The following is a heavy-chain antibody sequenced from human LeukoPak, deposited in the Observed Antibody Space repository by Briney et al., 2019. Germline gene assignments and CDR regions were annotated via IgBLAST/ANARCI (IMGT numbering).Heavy chain of an antibody. CDR3: ARTSGRVVPAAILYWYFDL. D-gene: IGHD2-2*01. CDR2: SYYSGST. V-gene: IGHV4-59*01. Sequence: SETLSLTCTVAGGSIGSYYCSCIRQPPGKGLERIGDSYYSGSTNYNPSLKSRVTKSVDTSKHPFSLKLSSVTAADTAVYYCARTSGRVVPAAILYWYFDLWGRGTLVTVSS. CDR1: GGSIGSYY. J-gene: IGHJ2*01.